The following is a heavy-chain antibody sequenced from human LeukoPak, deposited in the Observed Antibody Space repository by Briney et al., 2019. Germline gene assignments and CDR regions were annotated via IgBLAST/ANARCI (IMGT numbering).Heavy chain of an antibody. CDR1: GGSFSGYY. CDR2: INHSGST. Sequence: SETLSLTCAVYGGSFSGYYWSWIRQPPGKGLEWIGEINHSGSTNYNPSLKSRVTISVDTSKNQFSLKLSSVTAADTAVYYCAREGGGPYYDFWSGYSLDAFDIWGQGTMVTVSS. CDR3: AREGGGPYYDFWSGYSLDAFDI. D-gene: IGHD3-3*01. V-gene: IGHV4-34*01. J-gene: IGHJ3*02.